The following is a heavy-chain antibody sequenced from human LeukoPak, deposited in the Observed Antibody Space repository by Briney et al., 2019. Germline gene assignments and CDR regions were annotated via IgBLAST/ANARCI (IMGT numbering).Heavy chain of an antibody. D-gene: IGHD6-19*01. CDR3: AKPISSGWPYDAFDI. CDR2: ISGSGGST. CDR1: GFTFSSYS. V-gene: IGHV3-23*01. Sequence: PGGSLRLSCAASGFTFSSYSMNWVRQAPGKGLEWVSAISGSGGSTYYADSVKGRCTITRDNSKNTLYLQMTSLRAEDTAVYYCAKPISSGWPYDAFDIWGQGTMVTVSS. J-gene: IGHJ3*02.